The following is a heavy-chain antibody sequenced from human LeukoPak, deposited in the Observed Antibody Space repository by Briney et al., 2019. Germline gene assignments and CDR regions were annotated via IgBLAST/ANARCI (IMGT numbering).Heavy chain of an antibody. J-gene: IGHJ4*02. Sequence: KPSETLSLTCTVSGYSINSDYYWRWIRQPPGKGLEWIGYIYYSGRTNYNPSLKSRVTISVDTSKDQFSLKLSSVTAADTAVYYCAGERSSGYYFDYWGQGTLVTVSS. CDR3: AGERSSGYYFDY. CDR1: GYSINSDYY. D-gene: IGHD3-10*01. V-gene: IGHV4-61*01. CDR2: IYYSGRT.